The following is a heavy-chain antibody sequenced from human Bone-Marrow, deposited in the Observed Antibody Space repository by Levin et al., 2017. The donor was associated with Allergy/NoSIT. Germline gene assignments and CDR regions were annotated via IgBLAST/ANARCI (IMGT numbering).Heavy chain of an antibody. CDR3: ARRRYFDWSEDWFDP. CDR2: IYYSGST. J-gene: IGHJ5*02. V-gene: IGHV4-39*01. D-gene: IGHD3-9*01. CDR1: GGSISSSSYY. Sequence: SETLSLTCTVSGGSISSSSYYWGWIRQPPGKGLEWIGSIYYSGSTYYNPSLKSRVTISVDTSKNQFSLKLSSVTAADTAVYYCARRRYFDWSEDWFDPWGQGTLVTVSS.